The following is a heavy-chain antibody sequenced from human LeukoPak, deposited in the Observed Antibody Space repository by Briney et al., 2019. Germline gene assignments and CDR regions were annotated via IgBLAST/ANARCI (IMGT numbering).Heavy chain of an antibody. CDR2: ISVSGNT. D-gene: IGHD3-9*01. CDR3: ARAGTTYYDILTGYPPWEY. CDR1: GFTLSSYA. Sequence: GGSLRLSCAASGFTLSSYAMSWVRQGPGKGLEWVSAISVSGNTYHADSVKGRFTISRDSSKNTLYLQMNSLRAGDAAVYYCARAGTTYYDILTGYPPWEYWGQGTLVTVSS. J-gene: IGHJ4*02. V-gene: IGHV3-23*01.